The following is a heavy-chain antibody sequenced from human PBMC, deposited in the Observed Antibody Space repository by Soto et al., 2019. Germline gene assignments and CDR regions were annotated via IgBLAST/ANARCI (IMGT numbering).Heavy chain of an antibody. CDR3: EKVTSITMIVVVITAGDAFDI. CDR1: GFTFSSYA. CDR2: ISGSGGST. V-gene: IGHV3-23*01. D-gene: IGHD3-22*01. Sequence: EVQLLESGGGLVQPGGSLRLSCAASGFTFSSYAMSWVRQAPGKGLEWVSAISGSGGSTYYADSVKGRFTISRDNSKNTLYLQMNSLRAEDTAVYYCEKVTSITMIVVVITAGDAFDIWGQGTMVTVSS. J-gene: IGHJ3*02.